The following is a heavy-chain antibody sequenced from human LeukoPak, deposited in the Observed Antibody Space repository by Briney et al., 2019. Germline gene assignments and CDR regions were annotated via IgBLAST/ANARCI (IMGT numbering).Heavy chain of an antibody. Sequence: PSETLSLTCAVYGGSFSGYYWSWIRQPPGKGLEWIGEINHSGSTNYNPSLKSRVTLSVDTSKNQFSLKLSSVTAADTAVYCCARSWAKTFDPWGQGTLVTVSS. J-gene: IGHJ5*02. D-gene: IGHD7-27*01. CDR1: GGSFSGYY. CDR3: ARSWAKTFDP. CDR2: INHSGST. V-gene: IGHV4-34*01.